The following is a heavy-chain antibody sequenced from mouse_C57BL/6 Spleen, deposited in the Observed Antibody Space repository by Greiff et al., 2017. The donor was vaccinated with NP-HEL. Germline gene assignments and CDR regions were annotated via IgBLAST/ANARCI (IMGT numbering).Heavy chain of an antibody. CDR1: GYTFTDYN. CDR3: ARTYYGSSYGYAMDY. V-gene: IGHV1-18*01. CDR2: INPNNGGT. J-gene: IGHJ4*01. D-gene: IGHD1-1*01. Sequence: VQLQQSGPELVKPGASVKIPCKASGYTFTDYNMDWVKQSHGKSLEWIGDINPNNGGTIYNQKFKGKATLTVDKSSSTAYMELRSLTSEDTAVYYCARTYYGSSYGYAMDYWGQGTSGTGSS.